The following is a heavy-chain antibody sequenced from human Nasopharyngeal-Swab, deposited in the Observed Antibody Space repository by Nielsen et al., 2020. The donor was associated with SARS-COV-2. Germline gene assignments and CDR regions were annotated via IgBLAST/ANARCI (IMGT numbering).Heavy chain of an antibody. CDR1: GFTFSSYA. Sequence: GGSLRLSCAASGFTFSSYAMSWVRQAPGKGLEWVSAISGSGGSTYYADSVKGRFTISRDNSKNTLYLQMNSLRADDTAVYYCAKEATLGGVGDYYYMDVWGKGTTVTVLL. CDR3: AKEATLGGVGDYYYMDV. CDR2: ISGSGGST. V-gene: IGHV3-23*01. D-gene: IGHD3-16*01. J-gene: IGHJ6*03.